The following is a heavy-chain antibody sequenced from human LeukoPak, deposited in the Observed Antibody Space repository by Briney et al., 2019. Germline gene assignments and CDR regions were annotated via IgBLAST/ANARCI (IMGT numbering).Heavy chain of an antibody. Sequence: GSVKVSCKASGYTFTGYYMHWVRQAPGQGPEWMGWINPNSGGTNYAQKFQGRVTMTRDTSISTAYMELSRLRSDDTAVYYCARGRFLEWFLDYWGQGTLVTVSS. D-gene: IGHD3-3*01. J-gene: IGHJ4*02. CDR3: ARGRFLEWFLDY. CDR1: GYTFTGYY. CDR2: INPNSGGT. V-gene: IGHV1-2*02.